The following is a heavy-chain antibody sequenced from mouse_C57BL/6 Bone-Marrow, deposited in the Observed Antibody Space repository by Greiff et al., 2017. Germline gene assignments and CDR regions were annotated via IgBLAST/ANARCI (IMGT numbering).Heavy chain of an antibody. D-gene: IGHD1-1*01. J-gene: IGHJ4*01. V-gene: IGHV1-64*01. CDR2: IHPNSGST. Sequence: QVQLQQPGAELVKPGASVKLSCKASGYTFTSYWMHWVKQRPGQGLEWIGMIHPNSGSTNYNEKFKSKATLTVDKSSSTAYMQLNSLTSEDSAVYYCASNYYGSSYEWAMDYWGQGTSVTVSS. CDR3: ASNYYGSSYEWAMDY. CDR1: GYTFTSYW.